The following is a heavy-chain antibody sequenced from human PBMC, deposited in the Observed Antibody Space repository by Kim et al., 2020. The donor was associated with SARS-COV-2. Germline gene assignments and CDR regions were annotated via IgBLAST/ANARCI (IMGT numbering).Heavy chain of an antibody. D-gene: IGHD1-26*01. CDR3: AKDCYRGSYLCDFDI. J-gene: IGHJ3*02. V-gene: IGHV3-43*01. Sequence: DSVKGRFTISRDNSKNSLYLQMNSLRTEDTALYYCAKDCYRGSYLCDFDIWGQGTLVTVSS.